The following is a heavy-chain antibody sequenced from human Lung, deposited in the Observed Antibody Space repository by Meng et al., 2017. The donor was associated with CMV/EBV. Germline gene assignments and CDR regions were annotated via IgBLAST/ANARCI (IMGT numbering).Heavy chain of an antibody. CDR3: ARGGTVVPAAIRGRGWFDP. D-gene: IGHD2-2*02. CDR2: IIPILGIA. J-gene: IGHJ5*02. V-gene: IGHV1-69*10. CDR1: GGTFSSYA. Sequence: SXXVSXKASGGTFSSYAISWVRQAPGQGLEWMGGIIPILGIANYAQKFQGRVTITADKSTSTAYMELSSLRSEDTAGYYGARGGTVVPAAIRGRGWFDPWGQETXV.